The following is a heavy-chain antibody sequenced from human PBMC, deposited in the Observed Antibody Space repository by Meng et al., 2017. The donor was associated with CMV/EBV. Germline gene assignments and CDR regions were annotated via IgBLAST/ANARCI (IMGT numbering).Heavy chain of an antibody. J-gene: IGHJ4*02. CDR3: TGDSVSHPNLDY. CDR2: ICRGDST. Sequence: RVVESGGGFVQPVGARRSSDEASGFLFRNKYRSWVRQAPVKGLEWVCIICRGDSTYYVDPVTGRCTVSRDNSKNTMYLQMNSLRVEDTAVYYCTGDSVSHPNLDYWGQGTLVTVSS. D-gene: IGHD2-8*01. CDR1: GFLFRNKY. V-gene: IGHV3-66*01.